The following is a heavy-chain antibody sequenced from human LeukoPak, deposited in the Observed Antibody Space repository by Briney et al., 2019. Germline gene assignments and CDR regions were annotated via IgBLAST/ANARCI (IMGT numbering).Heavy chain of an antibody. D-gene: IGHD3-10*01. Sequence: GGSLRLSCAASGFTVSTYGIHWVRQAPGKGLEWVAVISNDGSNKYYADSVKGRFTISRDNSKNTLYLQMNSLRAEDSAVYYCAKGEYTYGPGSFDYWGQGTLVTVSS. CDR3: AKGEYTYGPGSFDY. CDR2: ISNDGSNK. V-gene: IGHV3-30*18. CDR1: GFTVSTYG. J-gene: IGHJ4*02.